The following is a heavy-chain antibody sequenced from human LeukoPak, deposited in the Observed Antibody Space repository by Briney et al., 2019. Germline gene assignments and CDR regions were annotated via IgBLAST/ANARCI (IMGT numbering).Heavy chain of an antibody. V-gene: IGHV3-11*01. CDR3: AREGYDSSGYFHYFDY. Sequence: GGSLRLSCAASGFTFSDYYMSWIRQAPGKGLEWVSYISSSGSTIYYADSVKGRFTISRDNAKNSLYLQMNSLRAEDTAVYYCAREGYDSSGYFHYFDYWGQGTLVTVSS. J-gene: IGHJ4*02. D-gene: IGHD3-22*01. CDR1: GFTFSDYY. CDR2: ISSSGSTI.